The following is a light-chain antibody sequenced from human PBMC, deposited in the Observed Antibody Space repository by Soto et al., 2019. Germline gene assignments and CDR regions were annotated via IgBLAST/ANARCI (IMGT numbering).Light chain of an antibody. CDR2: DVR. J-gene: IGLJ2*01. CDR3: SSYTSTNTVI. V-gene: IGLV2-14*03. CDR1: SSDVGGYNF. Sequence: QSVLTQPASVSGSPGQSITISCTGTSSDVGGYNFVSWYQQHPGKAPKFIIYDVRNRPSGVSNRFSGSRSGNTASLTISGLHAEDEADYYCSSYTSTNTVIFGGGTKLTVL.